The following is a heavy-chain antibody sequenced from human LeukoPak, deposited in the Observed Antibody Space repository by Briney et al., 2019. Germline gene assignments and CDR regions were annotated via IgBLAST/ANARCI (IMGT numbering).Heavy chain of an antibody. Sequence: PGGSLRLSCAASGFTFADTWMSWVRQAPGKGLDWVASMNQDGSAISYVDSVKGRFTISRDNAKNSLYLQMNSLRAEDTAVYYCATHINWVAGDVWGQGTTVTVSS. J-gene: IGHJ6*02. D-gene: IGHD1-1*01. V-gene: IGHV3-7*01. CDR3: ATHINWVAGDV. CDR2: MNQDGSAI. CDR1: GFTFADTW.